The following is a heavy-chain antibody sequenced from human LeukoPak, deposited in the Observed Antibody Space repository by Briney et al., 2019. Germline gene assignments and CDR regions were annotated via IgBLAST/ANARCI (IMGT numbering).Heavy chain of an antibody. Sequence: GGSLRLSCAASGFTFSSYGVHWVRQAPGKGLEWVAVISYDGSNKYYADSVKGRFTISRDNSKNTLYLQMNSLRAEDTAVYYCAKDPGGSTDYWGQGTLVTVSS. CDR1: GFTFSSYG. CDR3: AKDPGGSTDY. D-gene: IGHD3-10*01. CDR2: ISYDGSNK. V-gene: IGHV3-30*18. J-gene: IGHJ4*02.